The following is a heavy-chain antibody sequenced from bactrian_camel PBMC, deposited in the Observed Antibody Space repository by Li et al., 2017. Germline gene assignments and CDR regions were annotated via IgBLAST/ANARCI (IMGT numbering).Heavy chain of an antibody. CDR1: AHWYTSNC. Sequence: QVQLVESGGGSVQAGGSLRLSCAASAHWYTSNCLGWFRQAPGKEREGVACVDIDGSTNYADSVKGRVTISRDNAKTTLYLQMDSLKPEDTAMYYCAAVSCPSGTWRLTTEYEYMYWGQGTQVTVS. CDR2: VDIDGST. CDR3: AAVSCPSGTWRLTTEYEYMY. D-gene: IGHD2*01. V-gene: IGHV3S53*01. J-gene: IGHJ4*01.